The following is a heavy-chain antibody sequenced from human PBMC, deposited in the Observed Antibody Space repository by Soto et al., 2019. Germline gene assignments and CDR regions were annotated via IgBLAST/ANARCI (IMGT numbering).Heavy chain of an antibody. V-gene: IGHV4-31*03. CDR2: IYYSGST. CDR1: GGSISSGGYY. J-gene: IGHJ6*02. D-gene: IGHD2-15*01. Sequence: QVQLQESGPGLVKPSQTLSLTCTVSGGSISSGGYYWSWIRQHPGKGLEWIGYIYYSGSTYYNPSLKSRVTIPVDTSKNQCSLKLSSVTAADTAVYYCARDQYCSGGSCYSDSYYYGMDVWGQGTTVTVSS. CDR3: ARDQYCSGGSCYSDSYYYGMDV.